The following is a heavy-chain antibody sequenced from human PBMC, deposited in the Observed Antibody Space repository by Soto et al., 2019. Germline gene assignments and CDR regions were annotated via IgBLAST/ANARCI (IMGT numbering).Heavy chain of an antibody. D-gene: IGHD5-12*01. CDR1: GGCVRSGSYY. CDR2: VYYSGST. CDR3: ARLSIGERGYGVWLYFDS. J-gene: IGHJ4*02. V-gene: IGHV4-61*01. Sequence: SETLSLSCPVSGGCVRSGSYYWSWNRQPPGEGLERIGYVYYSGSTNYNPSLKSRVTISVDTSKTQFSLKRTSVTAADTAVYYCARLSIGERGYGVWLYFDSWGQGTLVTVSS.